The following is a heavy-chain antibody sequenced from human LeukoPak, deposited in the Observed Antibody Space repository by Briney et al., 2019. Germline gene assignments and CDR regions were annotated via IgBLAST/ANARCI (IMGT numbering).Heavy chain of an antibody. CDR2: IYYSGST. D-gene: IGHD3-10*01. J-gene: IGHJ5*02. Sequence: SETLSLTCAVSGGSISSYYWSWIRQPPGKGLEWIGYIYYSGSTNYNPSLKSRVTISVDTSKNQFSLKLSSVTAADTAVYYCARYHSGSYYTSWFDPWGQGTLVTVSS. CDR3: ARYHSGSYYTSWFDP. V-gene: IGHV4-59*01. CDR1: GGSISSYY.